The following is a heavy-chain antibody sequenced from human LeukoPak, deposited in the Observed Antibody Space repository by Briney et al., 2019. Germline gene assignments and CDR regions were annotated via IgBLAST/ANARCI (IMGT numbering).Heavy chain of an antibody. Sequence: GGSLRLSCAASGFSFSSYAMSWVRQAPGKGLEWVSDISDTGGSTNYVGSARGRFTISRDNSKNTLHLHMNSLRVEDTAVYYCARKGNGALDIWGQGTMVTVSS. V-gene: IGHV3-23*01. D-gene: IGHD1-1*01. CDR1: GFSFSSYA. CDR3: ARKGNGALDI. CDR2: ISDTGGST. J-gene: IGHJ3*02.